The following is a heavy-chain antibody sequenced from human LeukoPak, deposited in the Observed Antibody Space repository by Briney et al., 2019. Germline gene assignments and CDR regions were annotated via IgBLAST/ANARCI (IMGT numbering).Heavy chain of an antibody. CDR2: IYPGDSDT. Sequence: GESLQISCKGSGYSFTSYWIGWVRPMPGKGLEWMGIIYPGDSDTRYSPSFQGQVTISADKSISTAYLQWSSLKASDTAMYYCARPRHGGYYGSGSYLAAAFDIWGQGTMVTVSS. CDR3: ARPRHGGYYGSGSYLAAAFDI. CDR1: GYSFTSYW. J-gene: IGHJ3*02. V-gene: IGHV5-51*01. D-gene: IGHD3-10*01.